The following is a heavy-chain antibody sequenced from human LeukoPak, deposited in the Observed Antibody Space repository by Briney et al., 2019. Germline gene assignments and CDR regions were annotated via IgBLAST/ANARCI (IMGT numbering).Heavy chain of an antibody. V-gene: IGHV3-33*08. CDR2: IWSDGSDK. Sequence: PGGSLRLSCAASGFTFSSYAMGWVRQAPGKGLEWVAVIWSDGSDKYYADSVKGRFTISRDNSKNTLYLQMNSLRAEDTAVYYCARVYNTNYAYFDYWGQGTLVTVSS. J-gene: IGHJ4*02. CDR3: ARVYNTNYAYFDY. CDR1: GFTFSSYA. D-gene: IGHD5-24*01.